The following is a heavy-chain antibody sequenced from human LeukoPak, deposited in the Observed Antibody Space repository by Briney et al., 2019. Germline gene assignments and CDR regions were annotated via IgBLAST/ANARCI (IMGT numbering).Heavy chain of an antibody. J-gene: IGHJ4*02. V-gene: IGHV4-30-2*01. CDR2: IYHSGST. D-gene: IGHD1-26*01. CDR3: ARDGGSYYGGTFDY. CDR1: GGSISSGGYY. Sequence: PSQTLSLTCTVSGGSISSGGYYWIWIRQPPGKGLNWIGYIYHSGSTYYNPSLKSRVTISVDRSKNQFSLKLSSVTAADTAVYYCARDGGSYYGGTFDYWGQGTLVTVSS.